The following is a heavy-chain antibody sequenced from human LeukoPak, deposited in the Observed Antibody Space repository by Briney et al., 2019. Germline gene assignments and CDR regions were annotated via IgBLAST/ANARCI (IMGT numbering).Heavy chain of an antibody. CDR2: IIPIFGTA. CDR1: GGTFSSYA. V-gene: IGHV1-69*13. Sequence: SVKVSCKASGGTFSSYAISWVRQAPGQGLEWMGGIIPIFGTANYAQKFQGRVTITADESTSTAYMELSSLRSEDTAVYYCARGKPYYDILTGYPVDYYYYMDVWGKGTTVTVSS. J-gene: IGHJ6*03. D-gene: IGHD3-9*01. CDR3: ARGKPYYDILTGYPVDYYYYMDV.